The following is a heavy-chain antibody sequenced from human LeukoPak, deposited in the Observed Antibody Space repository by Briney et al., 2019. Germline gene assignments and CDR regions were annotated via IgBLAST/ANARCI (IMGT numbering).Heavy chain of an antibody. D-gene: IGHD1-26*01. Sequence: PGGSLRLSCAASGFTFSSYSMNWVRQAPGKGLEWVSYISSSSSTIYYADSVKGRFTISRDNAKNSLYLQMNSLRAEDTAVYYCARDPFGGSYLYDYWGQGTLVTVSS. CDR2: ISSSSSTI. V-gene: IGHV3-48*01. CDR1: GFTFSSYS. CDR3: ARDPFGGSYLYDY. J-gene: IGHJ4*02.